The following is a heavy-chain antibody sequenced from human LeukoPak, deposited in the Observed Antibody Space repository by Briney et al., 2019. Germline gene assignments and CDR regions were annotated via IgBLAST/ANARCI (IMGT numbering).Heavy chain of an antibody. D-gene: IGHD6-13*01. J-gene: IGHJ3*02. CDR2: IKRKTDGGTT. CDR1: GITFSKVW. V-gene: IGHV3-15*01. Sequence: AGGSLRLSCAASGITFSKVWMSWVRQAPGEGLEWVGRIKRKTDGGTTDYAAPVKGRFTISRDDSKNTLYLQMNSLKTEDTVVYYCTTWGHIAAAGTDAFDIWGQGTMVTVSS. CDR3: TTWGHIAAAGTDAFDI.